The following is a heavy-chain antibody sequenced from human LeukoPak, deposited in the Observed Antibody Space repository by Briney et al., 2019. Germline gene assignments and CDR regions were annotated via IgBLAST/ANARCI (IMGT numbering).Heavy chain of an antibody. D-gene: IGHD4-17*01. CDR2: INHSGST. Sequence: SETLSLTCAVYGGSFSGYYWSWIRQPPGKGLEWIGEINHSGSTDYNPSLKSRVTISVDTSKNQFSLQLRSVTAADTAVYYCAREDPQTTVPEGMDVWGQGTTVTVSS. J-gene: IGHJ6*02. CDR1: GGSFSGYY. CDR3: AREDPQTTVPEGMDV. V-gene: IGHV4-34*01.